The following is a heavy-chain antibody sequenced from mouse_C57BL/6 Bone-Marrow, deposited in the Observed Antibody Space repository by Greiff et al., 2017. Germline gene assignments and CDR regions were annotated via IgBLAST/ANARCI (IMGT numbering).Heavy chain of an antibody. J-gene: IGHJ2*01. V-gene: IGHV1-80*01. CDR2: IYPGDGDT. Sequence: QVHVKQSGAELVKPGASVKISCKASGYAFSSYWMNWVKQRPGKGLEWIGQIYPGDGDTNYNGKFKGKATLTADKSSSTAYMQLSSLTSEDSAVYFCARSGYSNYLYYFDYWGQGTTLTVSS. CDR1: GYAFSSYW. CDR3: ARSGYSNYLYYFDY. D-gene: IGHD2-5*01.